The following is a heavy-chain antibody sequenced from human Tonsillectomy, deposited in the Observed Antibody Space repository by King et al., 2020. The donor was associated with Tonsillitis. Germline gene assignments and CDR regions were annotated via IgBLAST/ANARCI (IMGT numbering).Heavy chain of an antibody. V-gene: IGHV1-18*01. CDR2: ISAYIGNT. J-gene: IGHJ4*02. CDR1: GYTFTNYG. Sequence: VQLVESGAEVKKPGASVKVSCKASGYTFTNYGIVWVRQAPGQGLEWMGWISAYIGNTSSGQKVQGRVTMTTDTSTSTAYMELRSLRSDDTAVYYCARLYSGYDFGDYWGQGTLVTVSS. D-gene: IGHD5-12*01. CDR3: ARLYSGYDFGDY.